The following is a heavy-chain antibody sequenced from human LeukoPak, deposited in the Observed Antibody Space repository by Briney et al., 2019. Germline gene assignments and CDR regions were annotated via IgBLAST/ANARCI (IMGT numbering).Heavy chain of an antibody. CDR1: GFTFSSDS. Sequence: GGSLRLSSAPSGFTFSSDSMNWVRQAPGKGLEWGSSISSSSSYIYYAASVKGRFTISRDNAKNSLYLKMNSLRAEDTAVYYCARDLGGCSGGSCYYYYYYYMDVWGKGTTVTVSS. CDR3: ARDLGGCSGGSCYYYYYYYMDV. D-gene: IGHD2-15*01. CDR2: ISSSSSYI. J-gene: IGHJ6*03. V-gene: IGHV3-21*01.